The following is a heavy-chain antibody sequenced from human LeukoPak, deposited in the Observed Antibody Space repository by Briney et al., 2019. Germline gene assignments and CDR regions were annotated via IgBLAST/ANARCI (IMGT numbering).Heavy chain of an antibody. D-gene: IGHD1-14*01. CDR3: LASSGY. CDR1: GLTFSGHW. Sequence: PGGSLRLSCAASGLTFSGHWMNWVRQAPGKGLELVTVIKPDGGGTTYVDSVKGRFNIARDNAKNSAYLQMNSLRAEDTALYYCLASSGYWGQGTLVSVSS. V-gene: IGHV3-7*05. CDR2: IKPDGGGT. J-gene: IGHJ4*02.